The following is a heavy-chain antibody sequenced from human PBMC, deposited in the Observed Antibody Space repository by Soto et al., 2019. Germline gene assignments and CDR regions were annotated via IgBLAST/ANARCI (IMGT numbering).Heavy chain of an antibody. CDR2: IYRTGST. V-gene: IGHV4-4*02. Sequence: TLSLTCAVSGASFTSNDWGTFVRQPPGLGLEWIGEIYRTGSTNYNPSLKSRVTISLDKSENQFSLKVTSLTAADTAVYYCASRDPGTSVDYWGQGTLVTVSS. D-gene: IGHD1-7*01. J-gene: IGHJ4*02. CDR3: ASRDPGTSVDY. CDR1: GASFTSNDW.